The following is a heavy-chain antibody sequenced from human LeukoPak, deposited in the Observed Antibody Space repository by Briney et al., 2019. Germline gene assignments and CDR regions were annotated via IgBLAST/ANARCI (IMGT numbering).Heavy chain of an antibody. D-gene: IGHD6-13*01. CDR3: ARAGAAADLNDAFDI. J-gene: IGHJ3*02. CDR2: IYYSGST. Sequence: PSETLSLTCTASGGSISSYCWSWIRQPPGKGLEWIGYIYYSGSTNYNPSLKSRVTISVDTSKNQFSLKLSSVTAADTAVYYCARAGAAADLNDAFDIWGQGTMVTVSS. V-gene: IGHV4-59*01. CDR1: GGSISSYC.